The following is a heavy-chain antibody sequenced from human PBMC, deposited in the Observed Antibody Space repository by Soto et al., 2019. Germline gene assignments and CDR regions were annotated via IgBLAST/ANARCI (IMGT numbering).Heavy chain of an antibody. V-gene: IGHV4-59*01. J-gene: IGHJ5*02. CDR3: AGDRSYNYGYWWFDP. D-gene: IGHD5-18*01. CDR2: IYYSGST. CDR1: GGSISSYY. Sequence: SETLSLTCTVSGGSISSYYWSWSRQPPGKGLEWIGYIYYSGSTNYNPSLKSRVTISVDTSKNQFSLKLSSVNAADTAVYYCAGDRSYNYGYWWFDPWGQGTLVTVS.